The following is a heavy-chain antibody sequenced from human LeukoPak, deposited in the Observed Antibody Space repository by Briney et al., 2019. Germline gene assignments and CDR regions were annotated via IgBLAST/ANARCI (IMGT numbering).Heavy chain of an antibody. CDR2: INPNSGGT. CDR1: GYTFTDYY. V-gene: IGHV1-2*02. D-gene: IGHD6-19*01. Sequence: GASVKVSCKASGYTFTDYYMHWVRQAPGQGLEWMGWINPNSGGTNYAQKFQGRVTMTRDTSISTAYMELSRLRSDDTAVYYCARVLRDSSGWFENWFDPWGQGTLVTVSS. J-gene: IGHJ5*02. CDR3: ARVLRDSSGWFENWFDP.